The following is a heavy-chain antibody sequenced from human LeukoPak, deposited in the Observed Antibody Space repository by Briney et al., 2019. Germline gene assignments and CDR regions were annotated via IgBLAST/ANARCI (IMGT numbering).Heavy chain of an antibody. CDR3: ARRAGAYSHPYDY. Sequence: ETLSLTCAVSGGSISSSNWWSWVRQAPGKGLEWVSFIYSDNTHYSGSVKGRFTISRDNSKNTLYLQMNSLRAEDTAVYYCARRAGAYSHPYDYWGQGTLVTVSS. V-gene: IGHV3-53*01. CDR2: IYSDNT. D-gene: IGHD4/OR15-4a*01. J-gene: IGHJ4*02. CDR1: GGSISSSNW.